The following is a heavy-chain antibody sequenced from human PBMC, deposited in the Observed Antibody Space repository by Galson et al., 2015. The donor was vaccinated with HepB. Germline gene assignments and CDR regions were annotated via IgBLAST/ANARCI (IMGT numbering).Heavy chain of an antibody. J-gene: IGHJ4*02. D-gene: IGHD6-19*01. CDR3: ARVSSSSGWYYFDY. CDR1: GFTFSSYS. V-gene: IGHV3-48*02. CDR2: ISSSSNTI. Sequence: SLRLSCAASGFTFSSYSMNWVRQAPGKGLEWVSYISSSSNTIYYADSVKGRFTISRDNAKNSLYLQMNSLRDEDTAVYYCARVSSSSGWYYFDYWGQGTLVTVSS.